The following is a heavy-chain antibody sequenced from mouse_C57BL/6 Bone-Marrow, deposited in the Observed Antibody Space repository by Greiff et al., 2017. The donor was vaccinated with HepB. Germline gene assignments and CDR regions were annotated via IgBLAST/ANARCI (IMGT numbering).Heavy chain of an antibody. D-gene: IGHD2-3*01. CDR3: ARNYGDDGYPAWFAY. CDR2: IWSGGST. J-gene: IGHJ3*01. Sequence: QVQLKESGPGLVQPSQSLSITCTVSGFSLTSYGVHWVRQSPGKGLEWLGVIWSGGSTDYNAAFISRLSISKDNSKSQVFFKMNSLQADDTAIYYCARNYGDDGYPAWFAYWGQGTLVTVSA. CDR1: GFSLTSYG. V-gene: IGHV2-2*01.